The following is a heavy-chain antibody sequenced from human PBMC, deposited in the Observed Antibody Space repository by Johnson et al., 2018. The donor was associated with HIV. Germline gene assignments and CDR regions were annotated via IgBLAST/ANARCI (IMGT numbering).Heavy chain of an antibody. CDR2: ISSSGSTI. CDR3: ARDSTPWGGDYVGYAFDS. Sequence: QVQLVESGGGLVKPGGSLRLSCAASGFSFSDYYMSWIRQAPGKGLEWVSYISSSGSTIYYAAFVKGRFTISRDNAKKSLYLQMNSLRAEEPALYYCARDSTPWGGDYVGYAFDSWGRGTLVTVSS. J-gene: IGHJ3*02. CDR1: GFSFSDYY. V-gene: IGHV3-11*01. D-gene: IGHD4-17*01.